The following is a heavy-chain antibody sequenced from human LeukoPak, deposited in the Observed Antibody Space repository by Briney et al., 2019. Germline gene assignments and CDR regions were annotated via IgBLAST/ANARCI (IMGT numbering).Heavy chain of an antibody. CDR1: GFTFSSYA. CDR2: ISGSGGST. D-gene: IGHD6-13*01. V-gene: IGHV3-23*01. CDR3: ARNGAAAGPPDAFDI. Sequence: GGSLRLSCAASGFTFSSYAMSWVRQAPGKGLEWVSAISGSGGSTYYADSVKGRFTISRDNSKSTLYLQMNSLRAEDTAVYYCARNGAAAGPPDAFDIWGQGTMVTVSS. J-gene: IGHJ3*02.